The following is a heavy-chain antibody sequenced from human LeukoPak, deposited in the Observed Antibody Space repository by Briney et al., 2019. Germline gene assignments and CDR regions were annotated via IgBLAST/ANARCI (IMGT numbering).Heavy chain of an antibody. V-gene: IGHV1-69*04. Sequence: ASVKVSCKASGGSFSSYVITWVRQAPGQGLEWMGRIIPVLGVSNFAQKFQGRVTITAEKSTNTAHMELRSLRSDDTAVYYCARDSWQQQLLNPPRFDPWGQGTLVTVSS. CDR3: ARDSWQQQLLNPPRFDP. J-gene: IGHJ5*02. CDR2: IIPVLGVS. D-gene: IGHD6-13*01. CDR1: GGSFSSYV.